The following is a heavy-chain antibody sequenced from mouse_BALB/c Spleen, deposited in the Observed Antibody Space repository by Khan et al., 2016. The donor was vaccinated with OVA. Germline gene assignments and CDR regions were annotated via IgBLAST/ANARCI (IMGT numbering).Heavy chain of an antibody. CDR3: SRQPYYHYYIMDY. CDR1: GFSLTNYG. Sequence: VKLVESGPGLVAPSQSLSITCTISGFSLTNYGVHWVRQPPGKGLEWLGVIWSDGSTTYNSAPKSRLSISKDNSKSQVFLKMNRLQTDDTAMYYCSRQPYYHYYIMDYWGQGTSVTVSS. V-gene: IGHV2-6-1*01. CDR2: IWSDGST. J-gene: IGHJ4*01. D-gene: IGHD2-10*01.